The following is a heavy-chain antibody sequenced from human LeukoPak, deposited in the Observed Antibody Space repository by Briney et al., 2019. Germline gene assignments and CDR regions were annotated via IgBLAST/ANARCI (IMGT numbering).Heavy chain of an antibody. D-gene: IGHD4-17*01. CDR1: GFTFSSYA. V-gene: IGHV3-30*04. CDR2: ISYDGSNK. J-gene: IGHJ4*02. CDR3: ARVSPNTVTTLQYFDY. Sequence: GSLRLSCAASGFTFSSYAMHWVRQAPGKGLEWVAVISYDGSNKYYADSVKGRFTISRDNSKNTLYLQMNSLRAEDTAVYYCARVSPNTVTTLQYFDYWGRGTLVTVSS.